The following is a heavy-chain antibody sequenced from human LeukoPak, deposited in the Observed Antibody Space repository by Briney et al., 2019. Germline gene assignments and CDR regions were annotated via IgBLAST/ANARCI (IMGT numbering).Heavy chain of an antibody. J-gene: IGHJ6*03. CDR2: IIPTFGAA. CDR1: AGTFRSYA. V-gene: IGHV1-69*05. Sequence: SVNFSCKASAGTFRSYAISWVRRAGGQGLEWMGGIIPTFGAANYAKKVQGRVTITTDESTRTANMELSRLLCEGTSVYYCARHGGNSDYYYYYGDVWGKGTRVTVSS. CDR3: ARHGGNSDYYYYYGDV. D-gene: IGHD4-23*01.